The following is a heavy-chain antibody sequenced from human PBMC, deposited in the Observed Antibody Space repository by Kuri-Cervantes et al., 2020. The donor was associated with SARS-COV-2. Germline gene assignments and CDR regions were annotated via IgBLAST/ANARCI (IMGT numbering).Heavy chain of an antibody. D-gene: IGHD3-3*01. CDR1: GFTFSSYG. Sequence: GGSLRLSCAASGFTFSSYGMHWVRQAPGKGLEWVAFIRYDGSNKYYADSVKGRFTISRDNSKNELYLQMSGLRAEDTAVYYCARDSYEFWSGYYKLRYFDYWGQGTLVTVSS. CDR2: IRYDGSNK. V-gene: IGHV3-30*02. CDR3: ARDSYEFWSGYYKLRYFDY. J-gene: IGHJ4*02.